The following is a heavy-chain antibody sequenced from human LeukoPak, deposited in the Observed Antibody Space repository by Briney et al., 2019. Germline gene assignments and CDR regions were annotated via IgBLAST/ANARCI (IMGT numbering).Heavy chain of an antibody. J-gene: IGHJ4*02. Sequence: SETLSLTCTVAGGSISGYYWSWIRQPAGKGLEWTGRVYTSGSTNYSPSLKSRVTISVDTSKNQFSLNLRSVTAADTAVYYCARDRCSSTSCPFDYWGQGTPVTVSS. CDR3: ARDRCSSTSCPFDY. CDR1: GGSISGYY. V-gene: IGHV4-4*07. D-gene: IGHD2-2*01. CDR2: VYTSGST.